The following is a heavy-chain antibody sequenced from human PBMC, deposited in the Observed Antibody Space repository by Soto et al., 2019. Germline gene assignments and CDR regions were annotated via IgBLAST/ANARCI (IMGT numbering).Heavy chain of an antibody. J-gene: IGHJ1*01. CDR3: ARPASSYDFWSGKEYFQH. D-gene: IGHD3-3*01. CDR1: GYTCTSYA. CDR2: ISAGNGNT. Sequence: ASVKVSCKASGYTCTSYAMHWVRQAPGQRLEWMGWISAGNGNTKYSQKFQGRVTITRDTSASTAYMELSSLRSEDTAVYYCARPASSYDFWSGKEYFQHWGQGTLVTVSS. V-gene: IGHV1-3*01.